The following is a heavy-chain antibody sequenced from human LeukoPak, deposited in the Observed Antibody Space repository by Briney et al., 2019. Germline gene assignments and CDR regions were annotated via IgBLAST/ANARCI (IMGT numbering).Heavy chain of an antibody. Sequence: AGGSLRLSCGASGFTFSTYWMSWVRQAPGKGLEWVANINQDGSQKYYVDSVKGRYTISRDNAENSLYLQVSSLRVDDTAVYYCARSDSKSTVDYWGQGTLVTVSS. CDR2: INQDGSQK. J-gene: IGHJ4*02. V-gene: IGHV3-7*01. D-gene: IGHD2-21*01. CDR1: GFTFSTYW. CDR3: ARSDSKSTVDY.